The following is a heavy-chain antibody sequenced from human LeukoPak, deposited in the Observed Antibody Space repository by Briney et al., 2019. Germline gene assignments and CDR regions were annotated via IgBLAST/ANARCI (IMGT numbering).Heavy chain of an antibody. V-gene: IGHV3-7*01. CDR2: IKQDGSEK. D-gene: IGHD4-17*01. J-gene: IGHJ4*02. Sequence: GGSLRLSCAASGFTFSSYWMSWVRQAPGKGLEWVANIKQDGSEKYYVDSVKGRFTISRDNFKNTLFLEMNSLRAEDTALYYCAKDLSGFQRYGDYWGQGTLVTVSS. CDR3: AKDLSGFQRYGDY. CDR1: GFTFSSYW.